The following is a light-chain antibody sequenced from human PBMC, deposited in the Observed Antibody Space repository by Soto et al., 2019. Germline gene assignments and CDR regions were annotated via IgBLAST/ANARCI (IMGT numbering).Light chain of an antibody. J-gene: IGLJ2*01. CDR2: EDN. V-gene: IGLV6-57*03. Sequence: NFMLTQPHSVSESPGKTVTISCTRSSGSIASNYVQWYQQRPGSAPTTVIYEDNQRPSGVPDRFSGSIDSSSNSASLTISGLKTEDEADYYCQSYDSIFVVFGGGTKLTV. CDR1: SGSIASNY. CDR3: QSYDSIFVV.